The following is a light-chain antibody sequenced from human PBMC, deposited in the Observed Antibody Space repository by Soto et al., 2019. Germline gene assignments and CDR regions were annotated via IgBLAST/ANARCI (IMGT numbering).Light chain of an antibody. J-gene: IGKJ1*01. CDR3: QQRSNWPKWT. CDR1: QSVSSY. V-gene: IGKV3-11*01. CDR2: DAS. Sequence: EIVLTQSPATLSLSPGDRATLSCRASQSVSSYLAWYQQKPGQAPRLLIYDASNRATGIPARFSGSGSGTDFTPTISSLEPEDFAVYYCQQRSNWPKWTFGQGTKVDI.